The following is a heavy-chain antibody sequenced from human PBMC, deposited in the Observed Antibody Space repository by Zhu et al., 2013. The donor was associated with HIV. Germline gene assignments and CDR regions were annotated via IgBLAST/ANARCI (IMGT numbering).Heavy chain of an antibody. D-gene: IGHD6-6*01. V-gene: IGHV1-2*02. CDR1: GYTFTGYY. CDR2: INPNSGGT. J-gene: IGHJ4*02. CDR3: ARGSTPGAARLYFDY. Sequence: QVQLVQSGAEVKKPGASVKVSCKASGYTFTGYYMHWVRQAPGQGLEWMGWINPNSGGTNYAQKFQGRVTMTRDTSISTAYMELSRLRSDDTAVYYCARGSTPGAARLYFDYWGQGTLVTVSS.